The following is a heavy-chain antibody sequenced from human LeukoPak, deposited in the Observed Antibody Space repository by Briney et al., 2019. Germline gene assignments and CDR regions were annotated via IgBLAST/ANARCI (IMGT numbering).Heavy chain of an antibody. V-gene: IGHV3-7*02. Sequence: GGSLRLSCAASGFPFAPFWMTWVRQAPGKGPEFVATMNRDGSEVAYGNSVRGRFTISRDNAKNSLYLQMNSLRAEDTAVYYCARGSVRGVIPDYWGQGTLVTVSS. J-gene: IGHJ4*02. CDR3: ARGSVRGVIPDY. CDR2: MNRDGSEV. D-gene: IGHD3-10*01. CDR1: GFPFAPFW.